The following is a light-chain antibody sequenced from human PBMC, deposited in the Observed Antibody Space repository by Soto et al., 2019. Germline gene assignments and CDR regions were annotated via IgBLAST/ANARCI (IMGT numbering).Light chain of an antibody. Sequence: QTVVTQEASLSVSPGGTVTLTCGLTSGSVSSRYYPSWYRQDPGQTPRTLIYSGDIRSSGVPDRFSGSILGSKAALTITGAQADDESVYYFVLYMQGDTRVFGGGTKVPVL. J-gene: IGLJ2*01. CDR1: SGSVSSRYY. CDR2: SGD. V-gene: IGLV8-61*01. CDR3: VLYMQGDTRV.